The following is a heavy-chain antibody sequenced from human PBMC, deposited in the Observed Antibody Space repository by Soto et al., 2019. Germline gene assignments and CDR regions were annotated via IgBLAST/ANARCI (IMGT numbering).Heavy chain of an antibody. CDR1: GGSISSYY. CDR3: ARDHHVYKGSGSYPPQYYYYGTDV. J-gene: IGHJ6*02. D-gene: IGHD3-10*01. V-gene: IGHV4-59*01. Sequence: PSETLSLTCTVSGGSISSYYWSWIRQPPGKGLEWIGYIYYSGSTNYNPSLKSRVTISVDTSKNQFSLKLSSVTAADTAVYYCARDHHVYKGSGSYPPQYYYYGTDVRGQGTTVTVSS. CDR2: IYYSGST.